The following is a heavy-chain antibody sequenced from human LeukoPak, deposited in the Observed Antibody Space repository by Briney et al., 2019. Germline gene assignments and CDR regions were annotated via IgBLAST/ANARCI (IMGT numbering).Heavy chain of an antibody. V-gene: IGHV3-21*01. CDR2: ISSSSSYI. CDR3: ARGRNYYDSSGYPH. D-gene: IGHD3-22*01. J-gene: IGHJ4*02. CDR1: GFTFSSYS. Sequence: GGSLRLSCAASGFTFSSYSMNWVRQAPGKGLEWVSAISSSSSYIYYADSVKGRFTISRDNAKNSLYLQMNSLRAEDTAVYYCARGRNYYDSSGYPHWGQGTLVTVSS.